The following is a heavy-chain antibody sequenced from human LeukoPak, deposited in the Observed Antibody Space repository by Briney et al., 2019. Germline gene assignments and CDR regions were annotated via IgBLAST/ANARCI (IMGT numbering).Heavy chain of an antibody. CDR1: GFTFDDYA. D-gene: IGHD2-2*01. J-gene: IGHJ4*02. CDR2: ISWNSGSI. V-gene: IGHV3-9*01. CDR3: AKGKVGGSRLKPSDFDY. Sequence: SLRLSCAASGFTFDDYAMHWVRQAPGKGLEWVSGISWNSGSIGYADSVKGRFTISRDNAKNSLYLQMNSLRAEDTALYYCAKGKVGGSRLKPSDFDYWCQGTLVTVSS.